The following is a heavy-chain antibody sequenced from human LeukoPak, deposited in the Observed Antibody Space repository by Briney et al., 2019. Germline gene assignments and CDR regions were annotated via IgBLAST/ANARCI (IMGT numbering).Heavy chain of an antibody. CDR2: VSGSGGST. V-gene: IGHV3-23*01. J-gene: IGHJ4*02. CDR3: AKDASGIAVAGFFDY. Sequence: PGGSLRLSCAASGFTFASYAMTWVRQAPGKGPEWVSAVSGSGGSTYSADSVKGRFTISRDNSKNTLYLQMNSLRAEDTAVYYCAKDASGIAVAGFFDYWGQGTLVTVSS. CDR1: GFTFASYA. D-gene: IGHD6-19*01.